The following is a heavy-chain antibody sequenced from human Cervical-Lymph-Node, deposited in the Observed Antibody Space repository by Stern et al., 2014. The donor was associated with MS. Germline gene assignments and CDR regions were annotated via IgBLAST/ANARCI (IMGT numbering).Heavy chain of an antibody. V-gene: IGHV5-51*04. Sequence: EVQLGESGAEVKKPGESLKISWKGYGYSLTTYWIAWGRQMPGKGQEWTGIIYPGDSDTRYRPASQGQGTLSADKPLRTAYLQWTSLKASDSAVYYCARHGALAGTDYWGQGTLVTVSS. CDR3: ARHGALAGTDY. CDR2: IYPGDSDT. CDR1: GYSLTTYW. J-gene: IGHJ4*02. D-gene: IGHD6-19*01.